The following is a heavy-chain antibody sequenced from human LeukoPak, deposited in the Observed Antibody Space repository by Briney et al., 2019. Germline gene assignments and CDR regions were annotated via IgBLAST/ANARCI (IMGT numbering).Heavy chain of an antibody. CDR2: IYYSGST. Sequence: PSETLSLTCTVSGGSISSGDYYWSWIRQPPGKGLEWIGYIYYSGSTYYNPSLKSRVTISVDTSKNQFSLKLSSVTAADTAVYYCARGGDYVWGSYRSHNWFDPWGQGTLVTVSS. V-gene: IGHV4-30-4*02. D-gene: IGHD3-16*02. CDR1: GGSISSGDYY. CDR3: ARGGDYVWGSYRSHNWFDP. J-gene: IGHJ5*02.